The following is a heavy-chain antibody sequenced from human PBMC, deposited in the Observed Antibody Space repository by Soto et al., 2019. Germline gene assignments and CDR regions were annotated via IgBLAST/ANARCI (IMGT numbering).Heavy chain of an antibody. D-gene: IGHD4-17*01. J-gene: IGHJ4*02. CDR3: ARAFDYGDYVSDYYFDY. CDR1: GFTFSSCG. CDR2: IWYDGSNK. Sequence: ESGGGVVQPGRSLRLSCAASGFTFSSCGMHWVRQAPGKGLEWVAVIWYDGSNKYYADSVKGRFTISRDNSKNTLYLQMNSLRAEDTAVYYCARAFDYGDYVSDYYFDYWGQGTLVTVSS. V-gene: IGHV3-33*01.